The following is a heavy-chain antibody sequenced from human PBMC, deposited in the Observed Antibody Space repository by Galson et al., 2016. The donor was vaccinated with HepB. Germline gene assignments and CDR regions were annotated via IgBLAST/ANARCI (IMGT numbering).Heavy chain of an antibody. CDR2: ISWNSGRI. V-gene: IGHV3-9*01. J-gene: IGHJ3*02. CDR3: AKDMRAGDYARRAFDI. CDR1: GFTFNYYD. Sequence: SLRLSCAASGFTFNYYDMYRVRQAPGKGLEWVSGISWNSGRIAYADSVKGRFTISRDNAKNSLFLEMNSLRAEDTALYYCAKDMRAGDYARRAFDIWGQGTMVLVSS. D-gene: IGHD4-17*01.